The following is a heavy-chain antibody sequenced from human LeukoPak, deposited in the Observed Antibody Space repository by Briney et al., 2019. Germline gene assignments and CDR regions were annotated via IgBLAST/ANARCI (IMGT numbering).Heavy chain of an antibody. Sequence: GGSLRLSCAASGFTFSSYEMNWVRQAPGKGLEWVSYISSSGSTLYYADSVKGRFTISRDNAKNSLYLQMNSLRAEDTAVYYCARHLRQWLVQRIFDYWGQGTLVTVSS. J-gene: IGHJ4*02. V-gene: IGHV3-48*03. D-gene: IGHD6-19*01. CDR3: ARHLRQWLVQRIFDY. CDR2: ISSSGSTL. CDR1: GFTFSSYE.